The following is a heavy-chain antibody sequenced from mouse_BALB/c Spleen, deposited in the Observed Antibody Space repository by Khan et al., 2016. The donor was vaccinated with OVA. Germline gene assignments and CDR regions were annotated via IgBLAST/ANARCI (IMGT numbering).Heavy chain of an antibody. D-gene: IGHD1-2*01. CDR3: ARHGGLRLPYAMDY. V-gene: IGHV1-62-2*01. J-gene: IGHJ4*01. Sequence: QIQLVQSGAELVKPGASVKLSCKASGYTFTEYIIHWVKQRSGQGLEWIGWFYPGSGSIKYNEKFKDKATLTADKSSSTDYMELSRLTSEDSAVXCCARHGGLRLPYAMDYWGQGTSVTVSS. CDR2: FYPGSGSI. CDR1: GYTFTEYI.